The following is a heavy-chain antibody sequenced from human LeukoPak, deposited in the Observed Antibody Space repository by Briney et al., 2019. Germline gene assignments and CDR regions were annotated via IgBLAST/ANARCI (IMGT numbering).Heavy chain of an antibody. J-gene: IGHJ4*02. D-gene: IGHD3-22*01. Sequence: GGSLRLSCAASGFTFDDYAMHGVRQAPGKGLEWVSGINWSSGTIDYADSVKGRFTISRDNAKNSLYLQMNSLRVEDTALYYCAKDMSSSGYFPLFDYWGQGTLVTVSS. CDR1: GFTFDDYA. CDR3: AKDMSSSGYFPLFDY. CDR2: INWSSGTI. V-gene: IGHV3-9*01.